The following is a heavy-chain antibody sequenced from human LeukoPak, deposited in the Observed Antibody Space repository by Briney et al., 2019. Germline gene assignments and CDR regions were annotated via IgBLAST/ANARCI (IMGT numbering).Heavy chain of an antibody. J-gene: IGHJ4*02. D-gene: IGHD3-10*01. Sequence: PGGSLRLSCAASGFTFSSYAMSWVRQAPGKGLEWVSAISGSGGSTYYADSVKGRFTISRDNSKNTLYLQMNSLRAEDTAVYYCAKLGNYYGSGSPPPESIDYWGRGTLVTVSS. V-gene: IGHV3-23*01. CDR2: ISGSGGST. CDR1: GFTFSSYA. CDR3: AKLGNYYGSGSPPPESIDY.